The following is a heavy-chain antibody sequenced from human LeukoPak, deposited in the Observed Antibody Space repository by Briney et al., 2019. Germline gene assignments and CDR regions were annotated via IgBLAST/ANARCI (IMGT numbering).Heavy chain of an antibody. J-gene: IGHJ4*02. Sequence: GGSLRLSCAASGFTVSSNYMSWVRQAPGKGLEWVSVIYSGGSTYYADSVKGRFTISRDNSKNTLYLQMNSLRAEDTAVYYCARSDSDDVDTFDYWGQGTLVTVSS. CDR2: IYSGGST. V-gene: IGHV3-53*01. D-gene: IGHD1-1*01. CDR3: ARSDSDDVDTFDY. CDR1: GFTVSSNY.